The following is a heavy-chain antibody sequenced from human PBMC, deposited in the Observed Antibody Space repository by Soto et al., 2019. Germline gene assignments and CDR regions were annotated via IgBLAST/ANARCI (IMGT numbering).Heavy chain of an antibody. D-gene: IGHD3-3*01. CDR3: ARQAQGIWSGVNRGWFDP. J-gene: IGHJ5*02. Sequence: PSETLSLTCTVSGGSISSSSYYWGWIRQPPGKGLEWIGSIYYSGSTYYNPSLKSRVTISVDTSKNQFSLKLSSVTAADTAVYYCARQAQGIWSGVNRGWFDPWGQGTLVTVSS. V-gene: IGHV4-39*01. CDR2: IYYSGST. CDR1: GGSISSSSYY.